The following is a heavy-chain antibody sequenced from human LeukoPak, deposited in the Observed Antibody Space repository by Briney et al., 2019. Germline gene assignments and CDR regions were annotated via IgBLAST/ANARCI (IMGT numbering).Heavy chain of an antibody. J-gene: IGHJ6*03. D-gene: IGHD6-6*01. Sequence: ASVKVSCKASGGTFSSYAISWVRQAPGQGLEWMGGIIPIFGTANYAQKFQGRVTITTDESTSTAYMELSSLRSEDTAVYYCAGGASSSAFYYYYYMDVWGKGTTVTVSS. CDR2: IIPIFGTA. V-gene: IGHV1-69*05. CDR3: AGGASSSAFYYYYYMDV. CDR1: GGTFSSYA.